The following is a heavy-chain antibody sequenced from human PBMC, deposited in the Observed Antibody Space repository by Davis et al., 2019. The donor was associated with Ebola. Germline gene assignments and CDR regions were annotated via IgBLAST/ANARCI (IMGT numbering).Heavy chain of an antibody. J-gene: IGHJ5*02. Sequence: SVKVSCKASGGTFSSYAISWVRQAPGQGLERMGGIIPIFGTANYAQKFQGRVTITADESTSTAYMELSSLRSEDTAVYYCARDRGYSNGEDWFDPWGQGTLVTVSS. CDR2: IIPIFGTA. D-gene: IGHD4-11*01. CDR1: GGTFSSYA. V-gene: IGHV1-69*13. CDR3: ARDRGYSNGEDWFDP.